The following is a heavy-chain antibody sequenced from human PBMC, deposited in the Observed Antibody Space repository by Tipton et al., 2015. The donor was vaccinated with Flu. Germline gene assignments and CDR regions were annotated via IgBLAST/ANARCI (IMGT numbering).Heavy chain of an antibody. J-gene: IGHJ6*04. CDR3: ARKVGDV. CDR1: GGSITSYH. V-gene: IGHV3-7*01. Sequence: LSLTCTVSGGSITSYHWGWIRQPPGKGLEWVANIKQDGSEIHYVGSVRGRFTISRDNSKNSLSLQMNSLRAEDTAVYYCARKVGDVWGKGTTVTVSS. CDR2: IKQDGSEI.